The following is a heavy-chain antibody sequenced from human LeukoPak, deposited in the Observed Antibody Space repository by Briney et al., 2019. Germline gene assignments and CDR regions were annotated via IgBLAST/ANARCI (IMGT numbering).Heavy chain of an antibody. Sequence: SVKVSCKASGGTFSSYPISWVRQAPGQGLEWMGGIIPLFGTANYAQKFQGRVTITTDESTSTAYIALSSLRSEDTAVYYCAREGEDGYNRGRGAFNIWGQGTMVTVSS. CDR3: AREGEDGYNRGRGAFNI. CDR2: IIPLFGTA. V-gene: IGHV1-69*05. J-gene: IGHJ3*02. D-gene: IGHD5-24*01. CDR1: GGTFSSYP.